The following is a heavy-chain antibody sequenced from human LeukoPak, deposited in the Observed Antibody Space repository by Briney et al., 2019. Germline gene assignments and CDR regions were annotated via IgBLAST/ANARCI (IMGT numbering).Heavy chain of an antibody. D-gene: IGHD1-26*01. CDR3: VRDLSRSSGTYSPPYFDY. V-gene: IGHV3-7*01. Sequence: GWSLPPSCAAGGFTFSNNWKCWVRTAAGKRLEWAANIKEDGSEYYYVDFVKGRFTICRDNAKNSVYLKMDTLTVDTTVVYYCVRDLSRSSGTYSPPYFDYWGQGTLVTVSS. CDR1: GFTFSNNW. CDR2: IKEDGSEY. J-gene: IGHJ4*02.